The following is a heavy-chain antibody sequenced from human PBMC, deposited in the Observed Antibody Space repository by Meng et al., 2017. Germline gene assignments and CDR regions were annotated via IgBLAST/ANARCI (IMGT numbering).Heavy chain of an antibody. CDR2: INPNSGGT. CDR1: GYTFTGYY. J-gene: IGHJ4*02. CDR3: ARFGGIVATISAFDY. D-gene: IGHD5-12*01. Sequence: GQVVQSGAEVKKPGASVKVSCKASGYTFTGYYMHWVRQAPGQGLEWMGRINPNSGGTNYAQKFQGRVTMTRDTSISTAYMELSRLRSDDTAVYYCARFGGIVATISAFDYWGQGTLVTVSS. V-gene: IGHV1-2*06.